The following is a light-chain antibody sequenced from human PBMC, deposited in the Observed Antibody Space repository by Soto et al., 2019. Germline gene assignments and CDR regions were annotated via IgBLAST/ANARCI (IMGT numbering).Light chain of an antibody. CDR2: DAS. V-gene: IGKV3-11*01. CDR3: QQRLNWPPG. J-gene: IGKJ1*01. Sequence: EIFLTQSPDTLSLSPGERATLSCRASQSVTNYIAWYQQRPGQAPRLLISDASNRATGVPARFSGSGSGTDFTLTISDLEPADFGLYYCQQRLNWPPGFGQGTKVDIK. CDR1: QSVTNY.